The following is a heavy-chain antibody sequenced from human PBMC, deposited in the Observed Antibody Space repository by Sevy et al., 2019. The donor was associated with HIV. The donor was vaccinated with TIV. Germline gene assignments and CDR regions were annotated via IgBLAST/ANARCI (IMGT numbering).Heavy chain of an antibody. Sequence: QSQTLSLTCTVSGGSISSGGYYWSWIRQHPGKGLEWIGYIYYSGSTYYNPSLKSRVTISVDTSKNQFSLKLSSVTAADTAVYYCARQALRFLEPDYWGQGTLVTVSS. CDR1: GGSISSGGYY. D-gene: IGHD3-3*01. CDR2: IYYSGST. CDR3: ARQALRFLEPDY. V-gene: IGHV4-31*03. J-gene: IGHJ4*02.